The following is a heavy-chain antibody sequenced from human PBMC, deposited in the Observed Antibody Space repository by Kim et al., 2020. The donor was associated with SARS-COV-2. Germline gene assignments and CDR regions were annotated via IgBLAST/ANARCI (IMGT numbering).Heavy chain of an antibody. J-gene: IGHJ4*02. CDR1: GFTFSSYG. Sequence: GGSLRLSCAASGFTFSSYGMHWVRQAPGKGLEWVAVIWYDGSNKYYADSVKGLFTISRDNSKNTLYLQMNSLRAEDTAVYYCARDSKVKQWLALRIDYWGQGTLVTVSS. CDR3: ARDSKVKQWLALRIDY. D-gene: IGHD6-19*01. CDR2: IWYDGSNK. V-gene: IGHV3-33*01.